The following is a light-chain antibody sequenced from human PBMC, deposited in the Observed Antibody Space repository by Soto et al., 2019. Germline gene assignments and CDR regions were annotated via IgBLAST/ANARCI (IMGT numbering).Light chain of an antibody. Sequence: EIVLTQSPVTLYLSPGERATLSCRASQSVVNYLAWYQQKPGQAPRLLIYDASKRATGIPARFSGSGYGTDFTLTISSLEPEDFAIYYCQQRSNWPLTFGGGTKVEIK. V-gene: IGKV3-11*01. CDR3: QQRSNWPLT. J-gene: IGKJ4*01. CDR2: DAS. CDR1: QSVVNY.